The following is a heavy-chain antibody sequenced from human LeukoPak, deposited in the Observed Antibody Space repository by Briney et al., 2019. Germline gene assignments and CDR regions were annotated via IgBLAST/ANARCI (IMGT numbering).Heavy chain of an antibody. CDR1: GGSFSGYY. CDR3: ARDNGGCSGGSCYPFDY. V-gene: IGHV4-34*01. CDR2: INHSGST. Sequence: SETLSLTCAAYGGSFSGYYWSWIRQPPGKGLEWIGEINHSGSTNYNPYLKSRVSISVDTSKNQFSLKLSSVTAADTAVYYCARDNGGCSGGSCYPFDYWGQGTLVTVSS. D-gene: IGHD2-15*01. J-gene: IGHJ4*02.